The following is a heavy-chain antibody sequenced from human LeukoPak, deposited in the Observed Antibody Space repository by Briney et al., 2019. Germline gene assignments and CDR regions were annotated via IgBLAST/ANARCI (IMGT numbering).Heavy chain of an antibody. D-gene: IGHD3-9*01. V-gene: IGHV3-23*01. CDR2: ISGSGGST. Sequence: GGSLRLSCAASGFTFSSYGMSWVRQAPGKGLEWVSVISGSGGSTYYADSVKGRFTISRDNSKNTLYLQMNSLRAEDKAVYYCAKLEPVLRYFDWSLTHFFDYWGQGTLVTVSS. CDR1: GFTFSSYG. CDR3: AKLEPVLRYFDWSLTHFFDY. J-gene: IGHJ4*02.